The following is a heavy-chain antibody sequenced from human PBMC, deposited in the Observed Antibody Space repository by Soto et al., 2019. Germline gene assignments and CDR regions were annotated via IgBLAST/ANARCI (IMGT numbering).Heavy chain of an antibody. CDR1: GYTFTSYG. CDR2: ISAYNGNT. Sequence: GASVKVSCKASGYTFTSYGISWVRQAPGQGLEWMGWISAYNGNTNYAQKLQGRVTMTTDTSTSTAYMELRSLRSDDTAVYYCARARNGDFWSGYYSPAHLDYWGQGTLVTVSS. V-gene: IGHV1-18*01. J-gene: IGHJ4*02. D-gene: IGHD3-3*01. CDR3: ARARNGDFWSGYYSPAHLDY.